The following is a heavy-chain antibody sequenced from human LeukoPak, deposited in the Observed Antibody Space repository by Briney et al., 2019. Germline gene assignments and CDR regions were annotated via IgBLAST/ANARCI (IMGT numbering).Heavy chain of an antibody. CDR3: ARGVAGIQLWIIDY. CDR1: GYTFTGYY. Sequence: ASVKVSCKASGYTFTGYYMHWVRQAPGQGLEWMGWINPNSGGTNYAQEFQGRVTMTRDTSISTAYMELSRLRSDDTAVYYCARGVAGIQLWIIDYWGQGTLVTVSS. J-gene: IGHJ4*02. D-gene: IGHD5-18*01. V-gene: IGHV1-2*02. CDR2: INPNSGGT.